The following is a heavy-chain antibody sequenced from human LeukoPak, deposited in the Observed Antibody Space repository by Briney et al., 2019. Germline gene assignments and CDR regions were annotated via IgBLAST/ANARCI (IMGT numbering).Heavy chain of an antibody. J-gene: IGHJ4*02. CDR3: ARGESMYEVVLMVYAPPPDY. Sequence: GGSLRLSCAASGFTFSSYWMHWVRQAPGKGLVWVSRINSDGSSTSYADSVKGRFTISRDNAKNTLYLQMNSLRAEDTAVYYCARGESMYEVVLMVYAPPPDYWGQGTLVTVSS. V-gene: IGHV3-74*01. CDR1: GFTFSSYW. D-gene: IGHD2-8*01. CDR2: INSDGSST.